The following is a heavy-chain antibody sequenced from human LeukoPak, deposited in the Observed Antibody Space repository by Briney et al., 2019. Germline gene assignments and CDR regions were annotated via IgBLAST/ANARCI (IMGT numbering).Heavy chain of an antibody. D-gene: IGHD5-18*01. CDR1: GFSFSLYA. V-gene: IGHV3-48*01. J-gene: IGHJ6*03. CDR3: ARDGGGYTYGNYYMDV. CDR2: IIGSSSTI. Sequence: GGSMRLSCEASGFSFSLYAMNWVRQAPGQGVEWVSHIIGSSSTIYYADSVKGRFTISRDNAKNSLYLQMNSLRAEDSAVYYCARDGGGYTYGNYYMDVWGKGTTVTVSS.